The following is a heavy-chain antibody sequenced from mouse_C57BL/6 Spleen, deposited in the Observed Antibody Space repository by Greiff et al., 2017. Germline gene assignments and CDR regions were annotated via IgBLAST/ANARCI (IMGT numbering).Heavy chain of an antibody. V-gene: IGHV1-26*01. D-gene: IGHD1-1*01. Sequence: EVQLQQSGPELVKPGASVKISCKASGYTFTDYYMNWVKQSHGKSLEWIGDINPNNGGTSYNQKFKGKATLTVDKSSSTAYMELRSLTSEDSAVYYCAREGLLLGAYWGQGTLVTVSA. CDR3: AREGLLLGAY. CDR1: GYTFTDYY. J-gene: IGHJ3*01. CDR2: INPNNGGT.